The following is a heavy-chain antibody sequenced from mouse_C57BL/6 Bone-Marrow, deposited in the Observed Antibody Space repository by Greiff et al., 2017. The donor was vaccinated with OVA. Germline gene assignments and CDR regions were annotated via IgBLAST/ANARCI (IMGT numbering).Heavy chain of an antibody. Sequence: VKLQESGAELARPGASVKLSCKASGYTFTSYGISWVKQRTGQGLEWIGEIYPRSGNTYYNEKFKGKATLTADKSSSTAYMELRSLTSEDSAVYFCARPPGFAYWGQGTLVTVSA. CDR3: ARPPGFAY. CDR1: GYTFTSYG. V-gene: IGHV1-81*01. J-gene: IGHJ3*01. CDR2: IYPRSGNT.